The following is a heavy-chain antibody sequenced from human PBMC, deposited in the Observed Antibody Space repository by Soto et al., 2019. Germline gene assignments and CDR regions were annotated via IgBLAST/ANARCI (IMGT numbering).Heavy chain of an antibody. V-gene: IGHV1-18*01. D-gene: IGHD3-10*01. Sequence: GASVKVSCKASGYTFTSYGISWVRQAPGQGLEWMGWISAYNGNTNYAQKLQGRVTMTTDTSTSTAYMELRSLRSDDTAVYYCARAPGMVRGVPSSFDYWGQGTPVTVSS. CDR1: GYTFTSYG. CDR2: ISAYNGNT. CDR3: ARAPGMVRGVPSSFDY. J-gene: IGHJ4*02.